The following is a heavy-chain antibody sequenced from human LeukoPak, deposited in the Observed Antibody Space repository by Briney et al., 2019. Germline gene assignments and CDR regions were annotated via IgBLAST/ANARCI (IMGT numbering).Heavy chain of an antibody. CDR1: GFTFSDYY. Sequence: GGSLRLSCAASGFTFSDYYMSWIRQAPGKGLEWVSYISSSGSTIYYADSVKDRFTISRDNSKNTLYLQMDSLGAEDTAVYYCAREGTIWTFGDYWGQGTLVTVSS. V-gene: IGHV3-11*04. CDR3: AREGTIWTFGDY. D-gene: IGHD2-2*01. CDR2: ISSSGSTI. J-gene: IGHJ4*02.